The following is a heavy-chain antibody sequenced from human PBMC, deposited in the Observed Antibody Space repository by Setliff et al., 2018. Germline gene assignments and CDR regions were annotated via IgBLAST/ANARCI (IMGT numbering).Heavy chain of an antibody. CDR1: GHSISSASY. CDR3: AKAGGYNFAD. Sequence: KPSETLSLTCTVSGHSISSASYWGWIRQSPGKGLEWIATVHHSGAAPYNPSLKSRLTISVDTSKNQFSLKLSSVTAADTAVYYCAKAGGYNFADWGQGTLVTVSS. J-gene: IGHJ4*02. D-gene: IGHD1-1*01. V-gene: IGHV4-38-2*02. CDR2: VHHSGAA.